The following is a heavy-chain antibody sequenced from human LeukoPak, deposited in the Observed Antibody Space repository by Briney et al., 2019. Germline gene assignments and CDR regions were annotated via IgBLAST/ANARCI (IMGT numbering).Heavy chain of an antibody. V-gene: IGHV4-59*08. CDR1: GGSISSYY. J-gene: IGHJ4*02. Sequence: PSETLSLTCTVSGGSISSYYWSWIRQPPGKGLEWIGYIYYSGSTNYNPPLKSRVTISVDTSKNQFSLKLSSVTAADTAVYYCARQDSSGSLTADWGQGTLVTVSS. CDR2: IYYSGST. CDR3: ARQDSSGSLTAD. D-gene: IGHD6-19*01.